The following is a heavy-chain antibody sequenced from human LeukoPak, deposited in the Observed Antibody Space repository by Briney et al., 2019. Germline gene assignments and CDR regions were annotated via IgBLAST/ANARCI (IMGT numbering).Heavy chain of an antibody. CDR2: IYHSGST. D-gene: IGHD6-19*01. V-gene: IGHV4-4*02. Sequence: TSETLSLTCAVSGGSISSSNWWSWVCQPPGKGLEWIGEIYHSGSTNYNPSLKSRVTISVDKSKNQFSLKLSSVTAADTAVYYCARDRAVAGTNFDYWGQGTLVTVSS. CDR1: GGSISSSNW. CDR3: ARDRAVAGTNFDY. J-gene: IGHJ4*02.